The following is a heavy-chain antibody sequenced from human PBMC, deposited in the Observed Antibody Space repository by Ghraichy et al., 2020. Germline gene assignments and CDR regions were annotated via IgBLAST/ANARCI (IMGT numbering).Heavy chain of an antibody. D-gene: IGHD7-27*01. CDR2: IRQDGSET. J-gene: IGHJ2*01. CDR1: RSAFSSSG. Sequence: GGSLRLSCAEYRSAFSSSGLQSLSQAPGAGLEWVANIRQDGSETYYVDSVKGRFTISRDNAKNSLLLQMNSLRVEDTAVYYCARGALNWAWYLGLWGRCALVTV. CDR3: ARGALNWAWYLGL. V-gene: IGHV3-7*01.